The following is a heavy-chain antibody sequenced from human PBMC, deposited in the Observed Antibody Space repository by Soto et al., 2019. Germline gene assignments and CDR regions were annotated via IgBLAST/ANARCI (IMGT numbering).Heavy chain of an antibody. J-gene: IGHJ6*02. D-gene: IGHD3-10*01. Sequence: ASVKVSCKASGGTFSSYAISWVRQAPGQGLEWMGGIIPTFGTANYAQKFQGRVTITADESTSTAYMELSSLRSEDTAVYYCARSLYYSCSGPYLWDNYYYGMDVWGQGTTVTVSS. CDR2: IIPTFGTA. CDR3: ARSLYYSCSGPYLWDNYYYGMDV. V-gene: IGHV1-69*13. CDR1: GGTFSSYA.